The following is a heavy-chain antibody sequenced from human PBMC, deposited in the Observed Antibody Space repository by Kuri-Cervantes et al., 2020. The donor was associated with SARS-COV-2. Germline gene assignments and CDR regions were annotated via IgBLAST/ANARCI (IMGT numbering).Heavy chain of an antibody. J-gene: IGHJ6*03. D-gene: IGHD3-9*01. Sequence: SETLSLTCAFYGETFSGYYWTWIRQSPGRGLEWIGEVNHRGDTNYNPSLKSRVTISVDTSNNQFSLILTSVTAADTAVYYCARAYGLLRYIYYMDVWGEGTTVTVSS. CDR1: GETFSGYY. V-gene: IGHV4-34*01. CDR3: ARAYGLLRYIYYMDV. CDR2: VNHRGDT.